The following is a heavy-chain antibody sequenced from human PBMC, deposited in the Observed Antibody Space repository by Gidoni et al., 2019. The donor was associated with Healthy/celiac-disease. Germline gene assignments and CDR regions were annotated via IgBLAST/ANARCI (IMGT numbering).Heavy chain of an antibody. CDR2: IYQSGST. V-gene: IGHV4-4*02. CDR1: GDSINSDNW. Sequence: QVQLQESGPGLVKPSGNLSLTCAVAGDSINSDNWLSWVRQPPGKGLEWIGEIYQSGSTYYNPSLKTRVTISIDKSKNQFSLKLSSVTAADTAMYYCARGDVVGATKAFDYWGQGTLVTVSS. CDR3: ARGDVVGATKAFDY. D-gene: IGHD1-26*01. J-gene: IGHJ4*02.